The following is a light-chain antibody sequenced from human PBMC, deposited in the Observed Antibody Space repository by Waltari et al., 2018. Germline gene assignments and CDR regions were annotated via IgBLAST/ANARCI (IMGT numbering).Light chain of an antibody. CDR2: KND. J-gene: IGLJ3*02. V-gene: IGLV1-47*01. Sequence: QSVLTQPPSASGTPGQRVTISCSGSNSNIGSNPVSWYQQFPGTAPKLVIYKNDQRPSGVPDRFAAPKSGTEASLAISGLGSEDEADYYCAAWDDSPIGQVFGGGTKVTVL. CDR3: AAWDDSPIGQV. CDR1: NSNIGSNP.